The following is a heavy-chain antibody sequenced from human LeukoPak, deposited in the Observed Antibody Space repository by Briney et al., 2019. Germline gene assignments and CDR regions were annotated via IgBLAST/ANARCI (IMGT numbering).Heavy chain of an antibody. Sequence: AETLSLTCTVSGDSLSGHCWSWIRQPPRKGLEWIGYVSYSGNTNYNPSLKSRVIISVDTSKNQFSLRLSSVTAADTAVYYCARGVDCTDFTFDIWGQGTMVTVSS. CDR2: VSYSGNT. J-gene: IGHJ3*02. CDR3: ARGVDCTDFTFDI. V-gene: IGHV4-59*11. CDR1: GDSLSGHC. D-gene: IGHD2-8*02.